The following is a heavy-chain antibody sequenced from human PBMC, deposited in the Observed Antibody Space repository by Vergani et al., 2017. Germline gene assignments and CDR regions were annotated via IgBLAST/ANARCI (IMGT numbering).Heavy chain of an antibody. J-gene: IGHJ4*02. CDR2: IRYDGTKR. D-gene: IGHD3-3*01. CDR1: GFTFRIYG. V-gene: IGHV3-30*02. CDR3: GRWSGGSGTHRLDN. Sequence: QVQLVESGGGVVQPGGSLRLSCIASGFTFRIYGMHWVRQAPGKGLEWVAFIRYDGTKRFYGDSVKGRFTISRDNSQTTVFLQMNSLRADDSAVYYCGRWSGGSGTHRLDNWGQGTLVTVSS.